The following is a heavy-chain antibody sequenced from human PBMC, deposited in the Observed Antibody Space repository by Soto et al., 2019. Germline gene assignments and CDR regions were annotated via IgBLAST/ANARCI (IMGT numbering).Heavy chain of an antibody. CDR3: ARDIGYYDSSGYYSYFDY. J-gene: IGHJ4*02. CDR1: GGSISSYY. CDR2: IYYSGST. V-gene: IGHV4-59*01. D-gene: IGHD3-22*01. Sequence: AETLYLTCVVSGGSISSYYWSWIRQPPGKGLEWIGYIYYSGSTNYNPSLKSRVTISVDTSKNQFSLKLSSVTAADTAVYYCARDIGYYDSSGYYSYFDYWGQGTLVTVSS.